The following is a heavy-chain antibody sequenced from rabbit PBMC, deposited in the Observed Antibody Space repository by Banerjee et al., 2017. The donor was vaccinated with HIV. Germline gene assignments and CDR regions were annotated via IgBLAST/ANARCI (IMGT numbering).Heavy chain of an antibody. CDR3: ARGDGAYAGYDGL. CDR2: IYAGNTDNT. Sequence: QSLEESGGDPVKPGASLTLTCTASGFSFSSSYYMCWVRQAPGKGLEYIGCIYAGNTDNTYYANWAKGRFTISKTSSTTVTLQMTSLTAADTATYFCARGDGAYAGYDGLWGPGTLVTVS. J-gene: IGHJ6*01. V-gene: IGHV1S40*01. D-gene: IGHD7-1*01. CDR1: GFSFSSSYY.